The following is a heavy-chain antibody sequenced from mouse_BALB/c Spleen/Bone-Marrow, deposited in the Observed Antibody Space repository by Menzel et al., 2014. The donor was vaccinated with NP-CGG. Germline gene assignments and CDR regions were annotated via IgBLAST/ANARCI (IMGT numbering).Heavy chain of an antibody. J-gene: IGHJ4*01. CDR2: IYTNDGST. CDR3: ARRAFYALDY. Sequence: DVQLVESGGGLVKVGESLKLSCAASGFTFSTYYMSWVRQTPEERLELVAAIYTNDGSTYYPDTVKGRFAISRDNAKNTLYLQMSSLKSEDTALYYCARRAFYALDYWGQGTSVTVSS. V-gene: IGHV5-6-2*01. CDR1: GFTFSTYY.